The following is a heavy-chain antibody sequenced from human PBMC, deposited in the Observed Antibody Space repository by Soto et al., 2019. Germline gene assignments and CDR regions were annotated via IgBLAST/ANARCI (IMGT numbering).Heavy chain of an antibody. Sequence: VGSMRLCCAASGFTFSNYAVTWVRQAPGKGLEWVSTISGSGGSTYYADSVKGRFTISRDNSKNTLYLQMNSLRAEDTAVYYCAKDQGSSWYEIDYWGQGTLVTVSS. D-gene: IGHD6-13*01. CDR2: ISGSGGST. CDR3: AKDQGSSWYEIDY. CDR1: GFTFSNYA. V-gene: IGHV3-23*01. J-gene: IGHJ4*02.